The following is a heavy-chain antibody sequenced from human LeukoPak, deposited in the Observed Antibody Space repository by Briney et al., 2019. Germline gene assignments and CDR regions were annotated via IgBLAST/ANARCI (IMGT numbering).Heavy chain of an antibody. J-gene: IGHJ4*02. Sequence: GGSLRLSCAASGFTFSSYWMHWVRQAPGKGLVWFSRINSDGSSTSYADSVKGRFTISRDNAKNTLYLQMNSLRAEDTAVYYCAKDKYSSSWYYFDYWGQGTLVTVSS. D-gene: IGHD6-13*01. CDR3: AKDKYSSSWYYFDY. V-gene: IGHV3-74*01. CDR1: GFTFSSYW. CDR2: INSDGSST.